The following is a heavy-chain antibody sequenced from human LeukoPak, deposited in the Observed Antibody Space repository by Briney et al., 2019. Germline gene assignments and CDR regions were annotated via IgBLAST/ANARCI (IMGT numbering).Heavy chain of an antibody. J-gene: IGHJ4*02. V-gene: IGHV4-39*01. CDR3: ARHDGGELLRVDY. CDR1: GGSISSSSYY. Sequence: PSETLSLTCTVSGGSISSSSYYWGWIRQPPGKGLEWIGSIYYSGSTYYNPSLKSRVTISVDTSKNQFSLKLSSVTAADTAVYYCARHDGGELLRVDYWGQGTLVTVSS. D-gene: IGHD1-26*01. CDR2: IYYSGST.